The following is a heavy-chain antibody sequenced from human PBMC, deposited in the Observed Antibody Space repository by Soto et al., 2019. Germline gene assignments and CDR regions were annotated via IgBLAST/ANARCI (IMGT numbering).Heavy chain of an antibody. CDR3: AKPAPGTRNAFDV. Sequence: EVQLLESVGGLVQPGESLILSCAASGFTFNIDALNWVRQAPGKGLEWVSTITDSGGSTYYAGSVRGRFTVSRDNSKNTLYLQLNSLGAEDTAVYYCAKPAPGTRNAFDVWGRGTMVTVSS. V-gene: IGHV3-23*01. J-gene: IGHJ3*01. CDR1: GFTFNIDA. CDR2: ITDSGGST. D-gene: IGHD6-13*01.